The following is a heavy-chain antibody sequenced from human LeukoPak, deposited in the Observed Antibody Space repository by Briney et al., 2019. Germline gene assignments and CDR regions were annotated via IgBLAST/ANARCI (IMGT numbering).Heavy chain of an antibody. D-gene: IGHD6-13*01. J-gene: IGHJ4*02. CDR3: AHGAAGLTNFDY. Sequence: GGSLRLSCAASGFTFSSYAMSWVRQAPGKGLEWVSAISGSGGSTYYADSVKGRFTISRDNSKNTLYPQMNSLRAEDTAVYYCAHGAAGLTNFDYWGQGTLVTVSS. V-gene: IGHV3-23*01. CDR1: GFTFSSYA. CDR2: ISGSGGST.